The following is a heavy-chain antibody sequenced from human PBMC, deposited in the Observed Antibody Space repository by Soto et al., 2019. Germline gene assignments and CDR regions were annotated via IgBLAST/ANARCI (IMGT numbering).Heavy chain of an antibody. V-gene: IGHV3-23*01. Sequence: GGSLRLSCAASGFTFSSYAMSWVRQAPGKGLEWVSAINGSGGSTYYADSVKGRFTISRDNAKNTLYLQMNSLRAEDTAVYYCERVPIFTNGVCYISFYYYMDVWGKGTTVTVSS. CDR2: INGSGGST. J-gene: IGHJ6*03. CDR3: ERVPIFTNGVCYISFYYYMDV. D-gene: IGHD2-8*01. CDR1: GFTFSSYA.